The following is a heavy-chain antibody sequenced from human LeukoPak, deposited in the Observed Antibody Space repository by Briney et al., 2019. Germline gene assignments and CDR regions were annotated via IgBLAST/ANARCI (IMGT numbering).Heavy chain of an antibody. CDR1: GFTFSSYG. Sequence: GGTLRLSCAASGFTFSSYGMSWVRQAPGKGLEWVSAISGSGGSTYYADSVKGRFTISRDNSKNTLYLQMNSLRAEDTAVYYCAKIGWEPLAFDIWGQGTMVTVSS. D-gene: IGHD1-26*01. CDR2: ISGSGGST. V-gene: IGHV3-23*01. CDR3: AKIGWEPLAFDI. J-gene: IGHJ3*02.